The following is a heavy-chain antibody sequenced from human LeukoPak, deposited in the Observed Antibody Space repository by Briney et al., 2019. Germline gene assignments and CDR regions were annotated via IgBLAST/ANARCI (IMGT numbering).Heavy chain of an antibody. CDR2: IRYDGSNK. V-gene: IGHV3-30*02. CDR1: VFTFSSYG. CDR3: AKGNLGIDRY. J-gene: IGHJ4*02. D-gene: IGHD7-27*01. Sequence: VGSLRLSCEASVFTFSSYGMHWVRQAPGKGLEWVAFIRYDGSNKYYADSVKGRFTISRDNSKNTVDLQMNILRAEDTAVYYCAKGNLGIDRYCGQGTLVTVSS.